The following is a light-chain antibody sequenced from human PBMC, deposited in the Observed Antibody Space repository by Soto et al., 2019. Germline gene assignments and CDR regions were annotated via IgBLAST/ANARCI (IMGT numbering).Light chain of an antibody. CDR1: QGISSY. CDR2: AAS. Sequence: AIRMTQSPSSFSASTGDRVTITCRASQGISSYLAWYQQKPGKAPKLLIYAASTLQSGVPSRFSGSGSGTDFNLTISCLQSEDSANYYCQQYYSYPRTFGQGTKVDIK. J-gene: IGKJ1*01. CDR3: QQYYSYPRT. V-gene: IGKV1-8*01.